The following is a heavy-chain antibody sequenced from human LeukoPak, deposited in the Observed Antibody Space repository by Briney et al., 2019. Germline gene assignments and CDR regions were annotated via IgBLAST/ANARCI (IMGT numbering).Heavy chain of an antibody. V-gene: IGHV3-48*03. J-gene: IGHJ6*04. D-gene: IGHD6-25*01. Sequence: PGGSLRLSCAASGFTFSSYEMNWVRQAPGKGLEWVSYISSSGSTIYYADSVKGRFTISRDNAKNSLYLQMNSLRAEDTAVYHCAREEPAGYGMDVWGKGTRSPSPQ. CDR2: ISSSGSTI. CDR1: GFTFSSYE. CDR3: AREEPAGYGMDV.